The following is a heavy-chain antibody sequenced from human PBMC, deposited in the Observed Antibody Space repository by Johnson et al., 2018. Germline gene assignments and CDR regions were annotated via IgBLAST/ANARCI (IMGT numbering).Heavy chain of an antibody. CDR3: ARDSVGSGRGYMDV. D-gene: IGHD5/OR15-5a*01. J-gene: IGHJ6*03. Sequence: QVQLVQSGGGVVQPGRSLRLSCAASGFTFSSYAMHWVRQAPGKGLEWVAGISYDGSNKYYADSVKGRFTIPRDNSKNTLDLQLNSLRAGDTAVYYCARDSVGSGRGYMDVWCKGTTVTVSS. V-gene: IGHV3-30-3*01. CDR2: ISYDGSNK. CDR1: GFTFSSYA.